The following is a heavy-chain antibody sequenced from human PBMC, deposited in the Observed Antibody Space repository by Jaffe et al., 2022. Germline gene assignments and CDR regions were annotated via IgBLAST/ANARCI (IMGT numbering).Heavy chain of an antibody. CDR2: INAGNGNT. D-gene: IGHD2-2*01. Sequence: QVQLVQSGAEVKKPGASVKVSCKASGYTFTSYAMHWVRQAPGQRLEWMGWINAGNGNTKYSQKFQGRVTITRDTSASTAYMELSSLRSEDTAVYYCARDLRVKDIVVVPAASDAFDIWGQGTMVTVSS. J-gene: IGHJ3*02. V-gene: IGHV1-3*01. CDR1: GYTFTSYA. CDR3: ARDLRVKDIVVVPAASDAFDI.